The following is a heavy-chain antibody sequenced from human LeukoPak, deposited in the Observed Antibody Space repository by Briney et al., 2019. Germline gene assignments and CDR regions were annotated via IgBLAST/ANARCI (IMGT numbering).Heavy chain of an antibody. CDR2: IYYSAST. J-gene: IGHJ3*02. CDR3: AGHPFPWGFDI. D-gene: IGHD3-16*01. Sequence: SETLSLTCTVSGGSISSYYWSWIRQPPGKGLEWIGYIYYSASTNYNPSLKSRVTISVDTSKNQFSLKLSSVTAADTAVYYCAGHPFPWGFDIWGQGTMVTVSS. V-gene: IGHV4-59*01. CDR1: GGSISSYY.